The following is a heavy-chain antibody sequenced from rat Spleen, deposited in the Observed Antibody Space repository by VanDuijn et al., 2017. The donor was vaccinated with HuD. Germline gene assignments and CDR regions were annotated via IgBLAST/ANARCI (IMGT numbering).Heavy chain of an antibody. V-gene: IGHV2-72*01. J-gene: IGHJ2*01. Sequence: QVQLKESGPGLMQPSETLSLTCTVSGFSLTSNGVGWVRQPLGKGLVWMGTIWAGGSTNYNSAVQSRLSISRDTSKSQVFLKMNSLQPEDTGTYYCARANFDYWGQGVKVTVSS. CDR2: IWAGGST. CDR3: ARANFDY. CDR1: GFSLTSNG.